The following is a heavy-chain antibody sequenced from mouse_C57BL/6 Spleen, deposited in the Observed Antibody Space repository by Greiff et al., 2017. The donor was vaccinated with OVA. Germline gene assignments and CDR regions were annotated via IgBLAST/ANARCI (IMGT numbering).Heavy chain of an antibody. CDR2: IDPETGGT. V-gene: IGHV1-15*01. CDR1: GYTFTDYE. J-gene: IGHJ2*01. D-gene: IGHD2-4*01. CDR3: ARGDCDYDGVCY. Sequence: QVQLQQSGAELVRPGASVTLSCKASGYTFTDYEMHWVKQTPVHGLEWIGAIDPETGGTAYNQKFKGKAILTAAKSSSTAYMELRSLTSEDSAVDYCARGDCDYDGVCYWGQGTTLTVAS.